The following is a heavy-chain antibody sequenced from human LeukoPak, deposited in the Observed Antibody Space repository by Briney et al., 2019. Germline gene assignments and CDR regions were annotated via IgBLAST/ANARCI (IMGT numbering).Heavy chain of an antibody. D-gene: IGHD3/OR15-3a*01. CDR2: IRYDGSKK. J-gene: IGHJ4*02. V-gene: IGHV3-30*02. CDR3: VRTGDTERFDY. Sequence: PGGALRLSCAASGFIFSNYGMHCVRQAPGKGLEWVALIRYDGSKKDYGDSVKGRFTISRDKSKSTLYLQMNSLRAEDTAMYYCVRTGDTERFDYWGQGTLVTVSS. CDR1: GFIFSNYG.